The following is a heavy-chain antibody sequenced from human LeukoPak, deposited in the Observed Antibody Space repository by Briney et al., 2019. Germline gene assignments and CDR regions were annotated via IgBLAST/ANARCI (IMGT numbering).Heavy chain of an antibody. CDR1: GYSISSGYY. CDR3: ARVPTTYDFWSGYYRDYYYYYMDV. J-gene: IGHJ6*03. V-gene: IGHV4-38-2*02. D-gene: IGHD3-3*01. CDR2: IYHSGST. Sequence: PSETLSLTCTVSGYSISSGYYWGWIRQPPGKGLEWIESIYHSGSTYYNPSLKSRVTISVDTSKNQFSLKLSSVTAADTAVYYCARVPTTYDFWSGYYRDYYYYYMDVWGKGTTVTVSS.